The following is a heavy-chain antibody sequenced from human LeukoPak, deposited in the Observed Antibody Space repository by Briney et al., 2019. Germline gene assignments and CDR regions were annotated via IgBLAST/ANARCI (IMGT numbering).Heavy chain of an antibody. CDR1: GFTFDDYA. CDR3: ARRGYADY. J-gene: IGHJ4*02. V-gene: IGHV3-7*01. Sequence: GGSLRLSCAASGFTFDDYAMHWVRQAPGKGLEWVANIKQDGSEKYYVDSVKGRFTISRDNAKNSLYLQMNSLRAEDTAVYYCARRGYADYWGQGTLVTVSS. CDR2: IKQDGSEK. D-gene: IGHD3-22*01.